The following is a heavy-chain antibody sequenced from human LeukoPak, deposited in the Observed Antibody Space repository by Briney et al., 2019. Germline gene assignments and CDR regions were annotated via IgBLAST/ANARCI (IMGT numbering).Heavy chain of an antibody. CDR1: GFTFSDYS. Sequence: GGSLRLSCAASGFTFSDYSMNWVRQAPGKGLEWVSALSSTSTYIYYADSVKGRFTISRDNAKNSLYLQMNGLRAEDTAVYYCARVRRRSSVYGYSDVWGQGTLVTVS. V-gene: IGHV3-21*06. CDR2: LSSTSTYI. D-gene: IGHD5/OR15-5a*01. J-gene: IGHJ4*02. CDR3: ARVRRRSSVYGYSDV.